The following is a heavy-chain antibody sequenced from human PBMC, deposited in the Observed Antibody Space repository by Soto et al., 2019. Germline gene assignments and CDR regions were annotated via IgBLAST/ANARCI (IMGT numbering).Heavy chain of an antibody. CDR1: GFTFSSYA. CDR3: AKASGYCSSTSCYYYYGMDV. D-gene: IGHD2-2*01. V-gene: IGHV3-23*01. J-gene: IGHJ6*02. CDR2: ISGSGGST. Sequence: GGSLRLSCAASGFTFSSYAMSWVRQAPGKGLEWVSAISGSGGSTYYADSVKGRFTISRDNSKNTLYLQMNSPRAEDTAVYYCAKASGYCSSTSCYYYYGMDVWGQGTTVTVSS.